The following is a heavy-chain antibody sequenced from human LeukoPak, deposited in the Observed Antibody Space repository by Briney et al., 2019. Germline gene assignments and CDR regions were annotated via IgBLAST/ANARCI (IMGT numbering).Heavy chain of an antibody. CDR2: IRSSGSYI. V-gene: IGHV3-21*01. D-gene: IGHD5-24*01. CDR1: GFTFSLYS. CDR3: ARGGQDGTYYLSY. J-gene: IGHJ4*02. Sequence: PGGSLRLSCAASGFTFSLYSITWVRQTPGRGLEWVSSIRSSGSYIYYADSVKGRFTVSRDNAKNSLYLQMNSLRAEDTAVYYFARGGQDGTYYLSYWGQGTLVTVSP.